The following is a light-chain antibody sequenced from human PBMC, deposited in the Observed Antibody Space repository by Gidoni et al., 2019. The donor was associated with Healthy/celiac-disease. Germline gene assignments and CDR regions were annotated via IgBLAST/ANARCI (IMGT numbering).Light chain of an antibody. J-gene: IGKJ4*01. CDR2: WAT. CDR3: QKYYSTPPT. V-gene: IGKV4-1*01. Sequence: DIVMTQSPDSLAVSLCERATINCKSSQSVLYSSNNKHYLSWYQQKPGQPPKLLIYWATNRESGVPDRGSGSGSGTDFTLTNSSLQAEDVAVYYCQKYYSTPPTFGGGTKVEIK. CDR1: QSVLYSSNNKHY.